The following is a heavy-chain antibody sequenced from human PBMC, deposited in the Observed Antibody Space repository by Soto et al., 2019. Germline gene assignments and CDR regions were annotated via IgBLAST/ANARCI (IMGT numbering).Heavy chain of an antibody. CDR1: GFTFSNAW. CDR2: IKSKTDGGTT. Sequence: GGSLRLSCAASGFTFSNAWMSWVRQAPGKGLEWVGRIKSKTDGGTTDYAAPVKGRFTISRDDSKNTLYLQMNSLKTEDTAVYYCTTRIDYAYAFDIWGQGTMVTVSS. D-gene: IGHD5-12*01. V-gene: IGHV3-15*01. CDR3: TTRIDYAYAFDI. J-gene: IGHJ3*02.